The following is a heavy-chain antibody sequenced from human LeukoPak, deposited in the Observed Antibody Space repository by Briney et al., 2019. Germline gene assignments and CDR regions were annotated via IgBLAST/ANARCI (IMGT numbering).Heavy chain of an antibody. D-gene: IGHD5-24*01. Sequence: PGGSLRLSCAASGFTFSSYAMSWVRQAPGKGLEWVSAISGSGGSTYYADSVKGRFTISRDNSKNTLYLQMNSLRAEDTAVYYCAKAIGDYYYYYMDVWGKGTTVTVSS. CDR1: GFTFSSYA. J-gene: IGHJ6*03. CDR3: AKAIGDYYYYYMDV. CDR2: ISGSGGST. V-gene: IGHV3-23*01.